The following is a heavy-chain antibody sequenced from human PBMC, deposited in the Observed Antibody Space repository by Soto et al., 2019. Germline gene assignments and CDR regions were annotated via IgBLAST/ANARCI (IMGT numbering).Heavy chain of an antibody. CDR2: LYHSGST. Sequence: PSETLSLTCTVSRGAISSGAYYWSWIRQLPGKGLEWIAYLYHSGSTYYNPSLRSRLTISEDASMNQFSLNLTSVTAADTAIYYCARAALTKTFDYWGQGTLVTVSS. CDR1: RGAISSGAYY. V-gene: IGHV4-31*03. D-gene: IGHD2-8*01. CDR3: ARAALTKTFDY. J-gene: IGHJ4*02.